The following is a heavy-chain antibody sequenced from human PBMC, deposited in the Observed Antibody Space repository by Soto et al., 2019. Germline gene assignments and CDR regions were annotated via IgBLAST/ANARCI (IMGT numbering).Heavy chain of an antibody. J-gene: IGHJ4*02. CDR2: IYYSGST. CDR3: ARGVAARRSTDY. D-gene: IGHD6-6*01. CDR1: GGSISSGGYY. Sequence: SETLSLTCTVPGGSISSGGYYWSWIRQHPGKGLEWIGYIYYSGSTYYNPSLKSRVTISVDTSKNQFSLKLSSVTAADTAVYYCARGVAARRSTDYWGQGTLVTVSS. V-gene: IGHV4-31*03.